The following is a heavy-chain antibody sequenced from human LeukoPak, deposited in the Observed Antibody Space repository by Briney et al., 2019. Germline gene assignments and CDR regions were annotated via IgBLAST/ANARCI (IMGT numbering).Heavy chain of an antibody. CDR3: AKDRAGLGHFDY. D-gene: IGHD6-19*01. J-gene: IGHJ4*02. CDR2: ISGSGGRT. Sequence: GGSMRLSSAASGFTSSSYAMSWVRQAPGKGREWVSAISGSGGRTYYADSVKGRFTISRDNSKSTPYLQMNSLRAEDTAVYYCAKDRAGLGHFDYWGQGTLVSVSS. V-gene: IGHV3-23*01. CDR1: GFTSSSYA.